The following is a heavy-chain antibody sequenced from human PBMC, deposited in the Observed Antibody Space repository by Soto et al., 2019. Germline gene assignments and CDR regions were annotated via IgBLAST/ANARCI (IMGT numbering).Heavy chain of an antibody. CDR3: ARWLELKDAFDI. CDR1: GYTFTSYA. J-gene: IGHJ3*02. V-gene: IGHV1-8*02. CDR2: MNPNSGNT. D-gene: IGHD1-7*01. Sequence: ASVKVSCKASGYTFTSYAMHWVRQATGQGLEWMGWMNPNSGNTGYAQKFQGRVTMTRNTSISTAYMELSSLRSEDTAVYYCARWLELKDAFDIWGQGTMVTVSS.